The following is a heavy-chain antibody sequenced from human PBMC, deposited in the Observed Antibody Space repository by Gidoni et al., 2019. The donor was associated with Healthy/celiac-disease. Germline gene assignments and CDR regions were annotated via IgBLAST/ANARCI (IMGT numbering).Heavy chain of an antibody. J-gene: IGHJ6*02. D-gene: IGHD3-9*01. CDR1: GYSISSGYY. V-gene: IGHV4-38-2*01. CDR3: ARVIYDILTGYGMDV. Sequence: QVQLQESGPGLVKPSETLSLTCAVSGYSISSGYYWGWIRQPPGKGLEWIGSIYHSGSTYYNPSLKSRVTISVDTSKNQFSLKLSSVTAADTAVYYCARVIYDILTGYGMDVWGQGTTVTVSS. CDR2: IYHSGST.